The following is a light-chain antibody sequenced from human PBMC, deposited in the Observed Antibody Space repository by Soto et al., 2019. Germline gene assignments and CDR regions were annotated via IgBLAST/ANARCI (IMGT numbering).Light chain of an antibody. CDR1: QSFSSN. CDR2: GAS. Sequence: EIVMTQAPATLSVSAGERSTVSCRSSQSFSSNLAWYQQKPGQAPILLIYGASTRATGIPARFSGSGSGTEFTLTISSLQSEDFAVYYCQQYNNWPPWTFGQGTQVDIK. J-gene: IGKJ1*01. V-gene: IGKV3-15*01. CDR3: QQYNNWPPWT.